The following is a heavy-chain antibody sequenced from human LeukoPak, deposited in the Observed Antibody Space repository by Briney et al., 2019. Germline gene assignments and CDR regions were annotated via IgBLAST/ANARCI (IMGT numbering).Heavy chain of an antibody. CDR3: APLGSYGMDV. Sequence: GGSLRLSCAASGFTFSSYAMSWVRQAPGKGLEWVSAISGSGGSTYYADSVKGWFTISRDNSKNKLYLQMNSLRAEDTAVYYCAPLGSYGMDVWGQGTTVTVSS. V-gene: IGHV3-23*01. J-gene: IGHJ6*02. D-gene: IGHD2-15*01. CDR2: ISGSGGST. CDR1: GFTFSSYA.